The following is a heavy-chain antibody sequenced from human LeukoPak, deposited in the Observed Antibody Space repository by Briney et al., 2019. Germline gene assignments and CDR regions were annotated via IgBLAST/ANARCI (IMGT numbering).Heavy chain of an antibody. J-gene: IGHJ6*04. Sequence: GRSLRLSCAASGFTFSSYGMHWVRQAPGKGLEGRAVISYDGSNKYYADSVKGRFTISRDNFKNTLYLQMNSLRAEDTAVYYCAKEMLLWFGELDYYGMDVWGKGTTVTVSS. CDR2: ISYDGSNK. CDR1: GFTFSSYG. CDR3: AKEMLLWFGELDYYGMDV. V-gene: IGHV3-30*18. D-gene: IGHD3-10*01.